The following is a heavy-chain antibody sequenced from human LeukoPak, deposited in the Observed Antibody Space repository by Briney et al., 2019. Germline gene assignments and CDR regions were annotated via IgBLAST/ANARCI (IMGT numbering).Heavy chain of an antibody. D-gene: IGHD2-8*01. CDR1: GGSISSYY. J-gene: IGHJ4*01. Sequence: PSETLSLTCTVSGGSISSYYWSWIRQPPGKGLDWIGYIYYSGSTNYNPSLKSRVTISVDTSKNQFSLKLRSVTAADTAVYYCTSGGMVSGDYWGHGTLVTVSS. CDR3: TSGGMVSGDY. V-gene: IGHV4-59*01. CDR2: IYYSGST.